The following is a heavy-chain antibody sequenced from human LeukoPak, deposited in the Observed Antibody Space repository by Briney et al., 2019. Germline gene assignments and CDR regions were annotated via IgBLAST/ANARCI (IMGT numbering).Heavy chain of an antibody. CDR1: GGSISSGCYS. D-gene: IGHD3-3*01. J-gene: IGHJ4*02. CDR3: ARGQVYYDFWSGYRNLDYFDY. V-gene: IGHV4-30-2*01. Sequence: PSGTLSLTCAVSGGSISSGCYSWSWIPQPPGKGLEWYGYIYDSGSTYYNPSLKSRVSTSVDRSKNQFSLKLSSVTAADTAVYYCARGQVYYDFWSGYRNLDYFDYWGQGTLVTVSS. CDR2: IYDSGST.